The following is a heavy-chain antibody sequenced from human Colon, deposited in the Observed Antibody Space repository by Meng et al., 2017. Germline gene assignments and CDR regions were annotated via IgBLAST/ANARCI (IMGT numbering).Heavy chain of an antibody. V-gene: IGHV6-1*01. CDR3: ARDSNYYDSSGYLKAFDI. D-gene: IGHD3-22*01. Sequence: LRLSCAISGDSVSSNSAAWNWIRQSPSRGLEWLGRTYYRSKWYNDYAVSVKSRITINPDTSKNQFSLQLNSVTPEDTAVYYCARDSNYYDSSGYLKAFDIWGQGTMVT. J-gene: IGHJ3*02. CDR1: GDSVSSNSAA. CDR2: TYYRSKWYN.